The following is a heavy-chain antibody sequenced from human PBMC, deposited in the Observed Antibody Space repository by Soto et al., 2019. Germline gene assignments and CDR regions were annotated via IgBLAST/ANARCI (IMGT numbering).Heavy chain of an antibody. V-gene: IGHV1-18*01. D-gene: IGHD3-22*01. Sequence: QVQLVQSGAEVKKPGASVKVSCKASGYTFTSYGISWVRQAPGQGLEWMGGISAYNGNTNYAQKLQGRVTMTTDPATSTAYMELRSLRSDDTAVYYCARVNSWGYYYEGFDYWGQGTLVTVSS. CDR3: ARVNSWGYYYEGFDY. CDR2: ISAYNGNT. CDR1: GYTFTSYG. J-gene: IGHJ4*02.